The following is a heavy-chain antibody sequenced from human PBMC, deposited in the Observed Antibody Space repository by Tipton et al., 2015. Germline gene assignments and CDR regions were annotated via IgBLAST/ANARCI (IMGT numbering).Heavy chain of an antibody. CDR2: MNPNTGNT. CDR3: ASSPALIYSSGWIDAFDS. CDR1: GYTFTSYD. V-gene: IGHV1-8*01. D-gene: IGHD6-19*01. Sequence: QSGAEVKKPGASVKVPCKASGYTFTSYDLNWVRQATGQGLEWMGWMNPNTGNTGYAQTFQGRVTMTRNTSISTAYMELSSLTSEDTAVYYCASSPALIYSSGWIDAFDSWGQGTMVTVSS. J-gene: IGHJ3*02.